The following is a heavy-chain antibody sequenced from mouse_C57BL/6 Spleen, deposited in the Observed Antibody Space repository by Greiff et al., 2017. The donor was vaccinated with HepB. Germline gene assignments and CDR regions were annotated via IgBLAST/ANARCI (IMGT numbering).Heavy chain of an antibody. V-gene: IGHV1-26*01. CDR2: INPNNGGT. Sequence: EVKLQQSGPELVKPGASVKISCKASGYTFTDYYMNWVKQSHGKSLEWIGDINPNNGGTSYNQKFKGKATLTVDKSSSTAYMELRSLTSEDSAVYYCARGVYYYGSSYLYYFDYWGQGTTLTVSS. CDR3: ARGVYYYGSSYLYYFDY. J-gene: IGHJ2*01. CDR1: GYTFTDYY. D-gene: IGHD1-1*01.